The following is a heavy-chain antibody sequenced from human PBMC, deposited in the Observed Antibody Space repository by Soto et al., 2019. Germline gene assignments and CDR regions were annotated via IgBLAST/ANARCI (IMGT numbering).Heavy chain of an antibody. Sequence: GSLRLSCAASGFTFSNAWMSWIRQPPGKGLEWIGEINHSGSTNYNPSLKSRVTISVDTSKNQFSLKLSSVTAADTAVYYCALSRSTFDYWGQGTLVTVSS. D-gene: IGHD1-26*01. V-gene: IGHV4-34*08. CDR2: INHSGST. CDR3: ALSRSTFDY. J-gene: IGHJ4*02. CDR1: GFTFSNAW.